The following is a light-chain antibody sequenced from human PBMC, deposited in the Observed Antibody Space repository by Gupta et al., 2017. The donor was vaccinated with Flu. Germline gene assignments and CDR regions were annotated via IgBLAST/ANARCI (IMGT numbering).Light chain of an antibody. Sequence: IQITQSPSSLAASVGDRVTIPCQASHDSREYLKWYQQKPGKVPELLVDDASHLETGVSSRFSGSGSGTTLIITIDSLQPEDFATYFCQQSDRLPYSFGQGTRL. CDR1: HDSREY. V-gene: IGKV1-33*01. J-gene: IGKJ2*03. CDR3: QQSDRLPYS. CDR2: DAS.